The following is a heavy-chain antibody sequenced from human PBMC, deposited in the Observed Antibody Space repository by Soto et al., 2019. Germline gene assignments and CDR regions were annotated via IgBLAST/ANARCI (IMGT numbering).Heavy chain of an antibody. V-gene: IGHV3-23*01. D-gene: IGHD3-10*01. CDR1: GFTFNNYA. Sequence: GGPLRPSVAASGFTFNNYARTWSRQAPGKGLEWASPIRVNGISTYYADSVTARFTISTDNSETTLFLQMNRLRADDTAVYYCMRDAISMVRGTDNWFDPWGQGTLVTVSS. CDR3: MRDAISMVRGTDNWFDP. CDR2: IRVNGIST. J-gene: IGHJ5*02.